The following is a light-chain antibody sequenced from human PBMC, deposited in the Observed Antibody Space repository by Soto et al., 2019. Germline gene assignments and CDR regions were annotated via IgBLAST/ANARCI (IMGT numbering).Light chain of an antibody. CDR3: CSSTGSGTYV. Sequence: QSVLTQPASVSGSPGQSITISCTGTSSDVGNYNYVSWYQHHPGKAPKLMIYEVSNRPSGGSNRFSGSKSVNTASLTISLLQAEDEADYYCCSSTGSGTYVFGTGTKGTVL. J-gene: IGLJ1*01. CDR1: SSDVGNYNY. V-gene: IGLV2-14*01. CDR2: EVS.